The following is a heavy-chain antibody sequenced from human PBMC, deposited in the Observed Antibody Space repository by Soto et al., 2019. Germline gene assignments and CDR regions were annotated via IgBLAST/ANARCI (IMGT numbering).Heavy chain of an antibody. J-gene: IGHJ3*02. V-gene: IGHV3-43D*04. Sequence: PGGSLRLSCAASGFTFDEYAMHWVRQVPGKVLEWVSVITWDGGTTYLADSVRGRFTTSRDNCKNSLFLQMNSLRAEDTALYYCAKADGETRWNDRGPFDIWGQGTLVTVSS. CDR3: AKADGETRWNDRGPFDI. CDR2: ITWDGGTT. CDR1: GFTFDEYA. D-gene: IGHD1-1*01.